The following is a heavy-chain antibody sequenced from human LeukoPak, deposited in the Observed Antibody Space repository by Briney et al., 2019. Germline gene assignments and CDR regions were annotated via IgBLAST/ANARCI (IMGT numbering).Heavy chain of an antibody. CDR2: ISHSGSP. Sequence: PSETLSLTCTVSGYSISSGYYWGWFRQTPGRGLEWIASISHSGSPYYNPSLKSRVTISEDLSRNVFSLTLNSVTAADAAVYYCASEGRENIAIGVDWGQGALVTVSS. CDR3: ASEGRENIAIGVD. D-gene: IGHD3-16*02. V-gene: IGHV4-38-2*02. CDR1: GYSISSGYY. J-gene: IGHJ4*02.